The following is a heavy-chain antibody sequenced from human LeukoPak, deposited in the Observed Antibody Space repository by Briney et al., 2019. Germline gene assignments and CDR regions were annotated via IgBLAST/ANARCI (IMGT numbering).Heavy chain of an antibody. D-gene: IGHD4-23*01. Sequence: GGSLKLSCAASGFTFSSYEMNWVRQAPGKGLEWVSHISSSGSTIYYTDSVKGRFTISRDNSKNSLYLQMNSLRAEDTAIYYCARTVARIGYWGQGTLVTVSS. J-gene: IGHJ4*02. CDR3: ARTVARIGY. CDR1: GFTFSSYE. CDR2: ISSSGSTI. V-gene: IGHV3-48*03.